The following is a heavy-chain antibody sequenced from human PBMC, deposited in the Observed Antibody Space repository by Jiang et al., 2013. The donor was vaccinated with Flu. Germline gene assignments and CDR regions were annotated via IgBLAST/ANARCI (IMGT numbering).Heavy chain of an antibody. J-gene: IGHJ5*02. Sequence: KASGGTFSMYAITWVRQAPGQGLEWMGGIIPLFGTPKYAQKFQGRVSVTADESTTTSYMELRSLRSTDTAVYYCAFGDQVFAPSDRWGQGTLVSVSS. CDR3: AFGDQVFAPSDR. V-gene: IGHV1-69*01. D-gene: IGHD4-17*01. CDR1: GGTFSMYA. CDR2: IIPLFGTP.